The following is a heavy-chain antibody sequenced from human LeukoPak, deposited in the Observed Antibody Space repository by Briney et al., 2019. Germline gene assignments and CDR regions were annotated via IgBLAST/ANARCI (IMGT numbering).Heavy chain of an antibody. CDR2: IKQDGSEK. Sequence: GGSLRLSCAASGFTFSSYWMSWVRQAPGKGREWVANIKQDGSEKYYVDSVKGRFTISRDNAKNSLYLQMNSLRAEDTAVYYCARGAIPQYYYYYMDVWGKGTTVTISS. CDR1: GFTFSSYW. V-gene: IGHV3-7*01. D-gene: IGHD2-2*01. J-gene: IGHJ6*03. CDR3: ARGAIPQYYYYYMDV.